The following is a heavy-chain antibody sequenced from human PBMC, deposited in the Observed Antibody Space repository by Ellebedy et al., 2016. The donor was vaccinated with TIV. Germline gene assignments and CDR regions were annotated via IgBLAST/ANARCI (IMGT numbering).Heavy chain of an antibody. CDR1: GYTFSNYW. CDR3: ARQRHFDY. V-gene: IGHV5-51*01. Sequence: KVSCKASGYTFSNYWIGWVRQMPGKGLEWMGIIYPADSNTRYSPSFEGQVTISADKSISTAYLQWSGLKASDTAMYYCARQRHFDYWGQGTLVTVSS. CDR2: IYPADSNT. J-gene: IGHJ4*02.